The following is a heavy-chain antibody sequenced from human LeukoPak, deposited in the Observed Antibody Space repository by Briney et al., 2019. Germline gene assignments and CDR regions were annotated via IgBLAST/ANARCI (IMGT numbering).Heavy chain of an antibody. V-gene: IGHV3-21*01. CDR3: VREGDGYNSSVY. CDR2: ISSSSSYI. CDR1: GFTFSSYS. D-gene: IGHD5-24*01. J-gene: IGHJ4*02. Sequence: GGSLRLSCAASGFTFSSYSMNWVRQAPGKGLEWVSSISSSSSYIYYADSVKGRFTISRDNAKNSLYLQMNSLRAEDTAVYYCVREGDGYNSSVYWGQGTLVTVSS.